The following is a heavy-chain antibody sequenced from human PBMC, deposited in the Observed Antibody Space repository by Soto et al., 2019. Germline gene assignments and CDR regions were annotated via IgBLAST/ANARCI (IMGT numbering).Heavy chain of an antibody. V-gene: IGHV3-74*01. CDR1: GFTFSDYW. D-gene: IGHD3-16*01. CDR3: VRGSNAWSGMDY. Sequence: EVQLVESGGGLVQPGGSLGLSCTASGFTFSDYWMSWVRQVPGKGLVWVSRISGDGSSTNYADSVKGRSTIARANAKSTVYLQIYSLKVEDTAVYYCVRGSNAWSGMDYWGQGILVTVS. J-gene: IGHJ4*02. CDR2: ISGDGSST.